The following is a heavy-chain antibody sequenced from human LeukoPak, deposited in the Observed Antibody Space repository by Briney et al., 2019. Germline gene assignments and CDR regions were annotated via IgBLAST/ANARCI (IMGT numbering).Heavy chain of an antibody. J-gene: IGHJ4*02. CDR1: GYTFTSYD. V-gene: IGHV1-8*01. CDR2: MNPNSGNT. D-gene: IGHD6-19*01. CDR3: ARGFIAVAGTLGY. Sequence: ASVKVSSKASGYTFTSYDINWVRQATGQGLEWMGWMNPNSGNTGYAQKFQGRVTMTRNTSISTAYMELSSLRSEDTAVYYCARGFIAVAGTLGYWGQGTLVTVSS.